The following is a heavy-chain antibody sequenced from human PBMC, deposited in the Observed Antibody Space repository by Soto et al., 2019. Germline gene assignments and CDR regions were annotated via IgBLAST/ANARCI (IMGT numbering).Heavy chain of an antibody. CDR3: ARDKITGLFDY. J-gene: IGHJ4*02. CDR2: VSYSGST. D-gene: IGHD2-8*02. V-gene: IGHV4-31*11. Sequence: PSETLSLTCAVSGGSISSGDSYWSWIRQPPGKGLELIGYVSYSGSTYYNPSLKSRVTISVDTSKNQFSLKLTSVTAADTAVYYCARDKITGLFDYWGQGTLVTVSS. CDR1: GGSISSGDSY.